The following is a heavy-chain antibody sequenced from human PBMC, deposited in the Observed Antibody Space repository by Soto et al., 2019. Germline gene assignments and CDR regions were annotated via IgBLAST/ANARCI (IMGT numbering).Heavy chain of an antibody. CDR2: IRSKANSDAT. J-gene: IGHJ6*02. D-gene: IGHD2-15*01. CDR3: TKPAGVGVAATTYSYGMDV. Sequence: EVQLVESGGGLVQPGGSLKLSCAASGFTFSDSAMHWVRQASGKGLEWVGRIRSKANSDATAYAASVKGRFTISRDDSKNTAYRQMNSLKIEDTAVYYCTKPAGVGVAATTYSYGMDVWGQGTTVTVSS. V-gene: IGHV3-73*02. CDR1: GFTFSDSA.